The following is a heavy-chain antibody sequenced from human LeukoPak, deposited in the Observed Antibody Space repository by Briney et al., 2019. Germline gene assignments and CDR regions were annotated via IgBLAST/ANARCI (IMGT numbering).Heavy chain of an antibody. V-gene: IGHV5-51*01. D-gene: IGHD3-22*01. J-gene: IGHJ3*02. CDR1: GYSFTSYW. CDR3: ARTYYYDSSGYSYDAFDI. CDR2: IYPGDSDT. Sequence: GESLKISCKGSGYSFTSYWIGWVRQMPGKGLEWMGIIYPGDSDTRYSPSFQGQVTISADKSISTAYLQWSSLKASDTAMYYCARTYYYDSSGYSYDAFDIWGQGTTVTVSS.